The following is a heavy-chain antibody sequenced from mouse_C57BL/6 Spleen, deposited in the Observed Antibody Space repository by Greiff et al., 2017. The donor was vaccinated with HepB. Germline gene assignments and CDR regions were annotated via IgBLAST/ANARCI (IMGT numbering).Heavy chain of an antibody. D-gene: IGHD4-1*01. CDR3: ARLGRGFAY. CDR2: IYPGDGDT. J-gene: IGHJ3*01. V-gene: IGHV1-82*01. Sequence: VQLQQSGPELVKPGASVKISCKASGYAFSSSWMNWVKQRPGKGLEWIGRIYPGDGDTNYNGKFKGKATLTADKSSSTAYMQLSSRTSEDSAVYFCARLGRGFAYWGQGTLVTVSA. CDR1: GYAFSSSW.